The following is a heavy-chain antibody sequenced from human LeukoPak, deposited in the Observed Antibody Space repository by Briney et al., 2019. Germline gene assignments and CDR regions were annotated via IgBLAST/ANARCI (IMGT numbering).Heavy chain of an antibody. CDR3: ARSWFSTGPADY. Sequence: SETLSLTCAVYGGSFSGYYWSWIRQPPGKGLEWIGEINHSGSTNYNPSLKSRVTISVDTCKNQFSLKLSSVTAADTAVYYCARSWFSTGPADYWGQGTLVTVSS. D-gene: IGHD6-13*01. CDR2: INHSGST. CDR1: GGSFSGYY. V-gene: IGHV4-34*01. J-gene: IGHJ4*02.